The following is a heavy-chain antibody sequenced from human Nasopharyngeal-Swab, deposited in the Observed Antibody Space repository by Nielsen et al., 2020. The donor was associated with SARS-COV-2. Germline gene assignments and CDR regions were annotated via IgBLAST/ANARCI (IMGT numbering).Heavy chain of an antibody. Sequence: LKISCAAYGFTLSSYGMHWVRQAPGKGLEWVAVISCDGSSKYYAESVTGSFTISRDNSKNTLALQMNSLRADDTAVDYCANLGIAVAGSDYWGQGTLVTVSS. V-gene: IGHV3-30*18. CDR3: ANLGIAVAGSDY. CDR2: ISCDGSSK. J-gene: IGHJ4*02. CDR1: GFTLSSYG. D-gene: IGHD6-19*01.